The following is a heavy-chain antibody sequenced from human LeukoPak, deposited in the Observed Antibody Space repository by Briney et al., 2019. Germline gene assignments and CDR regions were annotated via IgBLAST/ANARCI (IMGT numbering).Heavy chain of an antibody. J-gene: IGHJ3*02. CDR1: GFTFSSYV. Sequence: GGSLRLSCAASGFTFSSYVMHWVRQAPGKGLEWMAFISYDGSNKDHADSVKGRFTISRDNAKNSLYLQMNSLRAEDTAVYYCARDRGIVVVPAAGDAFDIWGQGTMVTVSS. D-gene: IGHD2-2*01. CDR2: ISYDGSNK. CDR3: ARDRGIVVVPAAGDAFDI. V-gene: IGHV3-30-3*01.